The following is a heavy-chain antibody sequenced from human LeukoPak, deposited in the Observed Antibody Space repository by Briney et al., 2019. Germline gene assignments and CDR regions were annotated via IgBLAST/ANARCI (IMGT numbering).Heavy chain of an antibody. V-gene: IGHV1-46*01. D-gene: IGHD2-15*01. J-gene: IGHJ6*02. CDR1: GYTFTSYY. CDR3: ARDRGGYGMDV. CDR2: INPSGGST. Sequence: ASVTVSCKASGYTFTSYYMHWVRQAPGQGLEWMGIINPSGGSTSYAQKFQGRVTMTRDTSTSTVYMELSSLRSEDTAVYYCARDRGGYGMDVWGQGTTVTVSS.